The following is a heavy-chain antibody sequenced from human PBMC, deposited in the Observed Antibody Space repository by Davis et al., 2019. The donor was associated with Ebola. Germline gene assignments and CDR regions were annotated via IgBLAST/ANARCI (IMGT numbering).Heavy chain of an antibody. Sequence: PSETLSLTCTVSGYSISSGYYWGWIRQPPGKGLEWIGSIYHSGSTYYNPSLKSRVTISVDTSKNQFSLKLSSVTAADTAVYYCARGQGDTAMVTLFDYWGQGTLVTVSS. V-gene: IGHV4-38-2*02. CDR1: GYSISSGYY. CDR2: IYHSGST. D-gene: IGHD5-18*01. CDR3: ARGQGDTAMVTLFDY. J-gene: IGHJ4*02.